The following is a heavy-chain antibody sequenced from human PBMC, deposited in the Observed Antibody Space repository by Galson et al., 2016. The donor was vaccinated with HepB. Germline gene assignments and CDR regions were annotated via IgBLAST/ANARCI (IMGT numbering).Heavy chain of an antibody. Sequence: SVKVSCKADGYNFIYYGISWVRQAPGQGLEWLGWISPYNDNSDSAQRIRGRVTLTTDTSTSTAYMELRSLRSDDTAVYYCARVDNWTYDYWGQGTLVTVSS. CDR3: ARVDNWTYDY. CDR2: ISPYNDNS. J-gene: IGHJ4*02. D-gene: IGHD1-7*01. CDR1: GYNFIYYG. V-gene: IGHV1-18*01.